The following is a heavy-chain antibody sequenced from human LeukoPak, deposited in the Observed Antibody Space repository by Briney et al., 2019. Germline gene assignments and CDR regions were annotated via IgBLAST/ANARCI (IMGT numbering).Heavy chain of an antibody. Sequence: GGSLRLSCAASGFTFSSYAMSWVRQAPGKGLEWVSSIVVAGGTTYYAHSVKGRFTISRDNSKNTLYLQMNSLSVDDTAVCYCAKGSNYGYGYYFDFWGQGALVTVSS. CDR1: GFTFSSYA. CDR3: AKGSNYGYGYYFDF. J-gene: IGHJ4*02. CDR2: IVVAGGTT. D-gene: IGHD5-18*01. V-gene: IGHV3-23*01.